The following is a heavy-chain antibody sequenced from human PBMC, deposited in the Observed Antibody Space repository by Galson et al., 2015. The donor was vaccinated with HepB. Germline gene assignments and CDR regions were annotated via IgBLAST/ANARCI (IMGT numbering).Heavy chain of an antibody. Sequence: SLRLSCAASGFTFNIYAMNWVRQAPGKGLEWVSSMNASGINTHYADSVTGRFIVSRDNSRNMVYLHMNALGAEDTAVYYCAKRGKTTAGSSGYFDSWGQGTQVTVSS. J-gene: IGHJ4*02. CDR1: GFTFNIYA. CDR3: AKRGKTTAGSSGYFDS. CDR2: MNASGINT. D-gene: IGHD6-13*01. V-gene: IGHV3-23*01.